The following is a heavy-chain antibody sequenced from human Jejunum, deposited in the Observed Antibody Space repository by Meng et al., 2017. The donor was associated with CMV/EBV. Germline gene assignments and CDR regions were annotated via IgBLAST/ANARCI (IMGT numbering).Heavy chain of an antibody. V-gene: IGHV4-59*01. D-gene: IGHD3-9*01. CDR1: GGSISRYY. Sequence: CTVSGGSISRYYWSWIRQPPRKGLGWIGSIDYSGSTNYNPSLKSRVTISEDTSKNQFSLRLSAVTAADTAVYYCTRGSLDRTFDIWGQGTMVTVSS. J-gene: IGHJ3*02. CDR3: TRGSLDRTFDI. CDR2: IDYSGST.